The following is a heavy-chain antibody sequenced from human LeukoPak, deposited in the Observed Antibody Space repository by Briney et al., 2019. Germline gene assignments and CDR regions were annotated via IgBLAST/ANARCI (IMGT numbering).Heavy chain of an antibody. CDR1: GGSISSGSYY. Sequence: SETLSLTCTVSGGSISSGSYYWSWIRQPAGKGLEWIGRIYTSGSTNYNPSLKSRFTISVATSKNQFSLKLSSVTAADTAVYYCAAREVLLWFGESIYYYYGMDVWGQGTTVTVSS. CDR2: IYTSGST. J-gene: IGHJ6*02. D-gene: IGHD3-10*01. CDR3: AAREVLLWFGESIYYYYGMDV. V-gene: IGHV4-61*02.